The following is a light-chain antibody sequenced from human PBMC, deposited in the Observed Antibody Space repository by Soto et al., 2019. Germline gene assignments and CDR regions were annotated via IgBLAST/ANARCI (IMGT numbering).Light chain of an antibody. Sequence: EIVLMQSPGTLSLSPGERATLSCRASQSVSSSYLAWYQQKPGQTPRLLIYGASSRATGIPDRFSGSGSGTDFTLTISTLEPEDFAVYYWQQYGSSPFTFGPGTKVDIK. CDR3: QQYGSSPFT. CDR1: QSVSSSY. V-gene: IGKV3-20*01. J-gene: IGKJ3*01. CDR2: GAS.